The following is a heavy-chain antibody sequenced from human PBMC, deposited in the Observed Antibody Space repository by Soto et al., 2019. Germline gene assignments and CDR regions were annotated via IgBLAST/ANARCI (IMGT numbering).Heavy chain of an antibody. J-gene: IGHJ6*02. V-gene: IGHV3-30*18. CDR3: AKPTDNWNHYYYGLDV. CDR1: GFTFKSYG. Sequence: QVQLVESGGGVVQPGRSLRLSCAASGFTFKSYGLHWVRQAPGKGLEWVAVISYDGSNEKYADSMKGRFTISRDNSKNTLFLQINGLRPEDTAVYYCAKPTDNWNHYYYGLDVWGQGTTVTVSS. CDR2: ISYDGSNE. D-gene: IGHD1-20*01.